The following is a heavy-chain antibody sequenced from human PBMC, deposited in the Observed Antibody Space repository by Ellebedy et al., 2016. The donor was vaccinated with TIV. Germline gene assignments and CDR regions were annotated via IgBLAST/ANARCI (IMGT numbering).Heavy chain of an antibody. Sequence: MPSETLSLTCAVYGGSFSGYYWSWIRQPPGKGLEWLGEINHSGSSNYNPSLKSRVTISVDTSKNQFSLNLSSVTAADTAVYFYARCPYLYYGMDVWGQGTTVTVSS. CDR3: ARCPYLYYGMDV. CDR1: GGSFSGYY. J-gene: IGHJ6*02. V-gene: IGHV4-34*01. CDR2: INHSGSS.